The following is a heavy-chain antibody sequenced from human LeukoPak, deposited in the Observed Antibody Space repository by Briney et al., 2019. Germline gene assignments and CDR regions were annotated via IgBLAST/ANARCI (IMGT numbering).Heavy chain of an antibody. J-gene: IGHJ4*02. Sequence: TGGSLRLSCAASGFTFSSYAMSWVRQAPGKGLEWVSAISGSGGSTYYADSVKGRFTISRDNSKNTLYLQMNSLRAEDTAVYYCARGDSSGYYWGVGYFDYWGQGTLVTVSS. V-gene: IGHV3-23*01. CDR2: ISGSGGST. D-gene: IGHD3-22*01. CDR3: ARGDSSGYYWGVGYFDY. CDR1: GFTFSSYA.